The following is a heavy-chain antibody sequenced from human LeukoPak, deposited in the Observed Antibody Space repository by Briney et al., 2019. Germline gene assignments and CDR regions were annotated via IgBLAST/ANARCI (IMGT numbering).Heavy chain of an antibody. CDR1: GFTFSSYA. Sequence: GGSLRLSCAASGFTFSSYAMSWVRQAPGKGLEWVSAIGGSGGSTYYADSVKGRFTISRDNSKNTLYLQMNSLRAEDTAVYYCAKGLDYYESGGFDYWGQGTLVTVSS. V-gene: IGHV3-23*01. CDR2: IGGSGGST. CDR3: AKGLDYYESGGFDY. J-gene: IGHJ4*02. D-gene: IGHD3-22*01.